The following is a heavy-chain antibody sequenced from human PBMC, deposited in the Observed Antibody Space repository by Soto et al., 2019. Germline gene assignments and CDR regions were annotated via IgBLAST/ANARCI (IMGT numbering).Heavy chain of an antibody. Sequence: ASVKVSCEASGYTFTSYDINWVRQATGQGLEWMGWMNPNSGNTGYAQKFQGRVTMTRNTSISTAYMELSSLRSEDTAVYYCARGGVVAVAGTRDYYYGMDVWGQGTTVTVSS. D-gene: IGHD6-19*01. CDR2: MNPNSGNT. CDR1: GYTFTSYD. J-gene: IGHJ6*02. V-gene: IGHV1-8*01. CDR3: ARGGVVAVAGTRDYYYGMDV.